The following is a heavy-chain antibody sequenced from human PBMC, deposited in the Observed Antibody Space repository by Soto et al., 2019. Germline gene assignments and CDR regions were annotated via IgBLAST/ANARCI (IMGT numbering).Heavy chain of an antibody. Sequence: QVQLVESGGGEVQPGRSLRLSCAASGFTFSSYGMHWVRQAPGKGLEWVAVIWYDGSNKYYADSVKGRFTISRDNSKNTLYLQMNSLRAEDTAVYYCARDGLPGIAAAGTNWFDPWGQGTLVTVSS. V-gene: IGHV3-33*01. CDR2: IWYDGSNK. J-gene: IGHJ5*02. CDR1: GFTFSSYG. CDR3: ARDGLPGIAAAGTNWFDP. D-gene: IGHD6-13*01.